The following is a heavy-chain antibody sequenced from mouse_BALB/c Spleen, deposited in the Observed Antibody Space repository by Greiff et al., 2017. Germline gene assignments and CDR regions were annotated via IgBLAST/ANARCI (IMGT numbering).Heavy chain of an antibody. Sequence: VHVKQSGAELVSSWASVTLSCTASGFNIKDSYMHWVKQRPEEGLQWFGWFDPENGDTEYAPKFQGKATMTADTSSNTAYLQLSSLTSEDTAVYYCNAFDGSRRAYWGQGTLVTVSA. J-gene: IGHJ3*01. V-gene: IGHV14-4*02. CDR2: FDPENGDT. CDR1: GFNIKDSY. D-gene: IGHD1-1*01. CDR3: NAFDGSRRAY.